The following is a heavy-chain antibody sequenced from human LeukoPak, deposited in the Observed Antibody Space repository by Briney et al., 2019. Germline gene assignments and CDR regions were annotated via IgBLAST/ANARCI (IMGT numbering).Heavy chain of an antibody. V-gene: IGHV1-69*06. CDR3: ARRSIVGATFFDY. Sequence: SVKVSCKASGYTFTNYGISWVRQAPGQGLEWMGGIIPIFGTANYAQKFQGRVTITADKSTSTAYMELSSLRSEDTAVYYCARRSIVGATFFDYWGQGTLVTVSS. CDR1: GYTFTNYG. CDR2: IIPIFGTA. J-gene: IGHJ4*02. D-gene: IGHD1-26*01.